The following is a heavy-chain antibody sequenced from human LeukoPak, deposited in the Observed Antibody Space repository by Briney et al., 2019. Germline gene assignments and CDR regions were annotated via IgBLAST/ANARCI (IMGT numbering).Heavy chain of an antibody. J-gene: IGHJ4*02. Sequence: GGSLRLSCAASGFTFSSYSMNWVRQAPGKGLEWVSSISSSSSYIYYADSVKGRFTISRDNAKNSLYLQMNSLRAEDTAVYYCARGIAVAGTPYFDSWGQGTLVTVSS. CDR1: GFTFSSYS. CDR3: ARGIAVAGTPYFDS. V-gene: IGHV3-21*01. CDR2: ISSSSSYI. D-gene: IGHD6-19*01.